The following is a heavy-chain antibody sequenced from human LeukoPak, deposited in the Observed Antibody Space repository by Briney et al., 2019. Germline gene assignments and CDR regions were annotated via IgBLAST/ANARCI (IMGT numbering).Heavy chain of an antibody. CDR2: INPNSGGT. CDR1: GYTFTSYG. D-gene: IGHD5-18*01. Sequence: GASVKVSCKASGYTFTSYGISWVRQAPGQGLEWMGWINPNSGGTNYAQKFQGRVTMTRDTSISTAYMELSRLRSDDTAVYYCARVLATYGYDVEGAFDIWGQGTMVTVSS. CDR3: ARVLATYGYDVEGAFDI. V-gene: IGHV1-2*02. J-gene: IGHJ3*02.